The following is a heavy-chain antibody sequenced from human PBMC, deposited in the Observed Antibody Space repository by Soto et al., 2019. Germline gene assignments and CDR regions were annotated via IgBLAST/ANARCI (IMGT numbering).Heavy chain of an antibody. D-gene: IGHD3-10*01. CDR2: INHSGST. J-gene: IGHJ5*02. Sequence: SQTLSLTCAVYGGSFSGYYWSWIRQPPGKGLEWIGEINHSGSTNYNPSLKSLVTISVDTSKNQFSLKLSSVTAADTAVYYCARVPSITMVRGENWFDPWGQGTLVTVSS. CDR3: ARVPSITMVRGENWFDP. V-gene: IGHV4-34*01. CDR1: GGSFSGYY.